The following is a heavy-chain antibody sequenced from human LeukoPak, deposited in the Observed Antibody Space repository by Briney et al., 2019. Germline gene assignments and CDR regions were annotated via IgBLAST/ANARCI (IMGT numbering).Heavy chain of an antibody. Sequence: GGSLRLSCAASGFTFSSYSMNWVRQAPGKGLEWVSSISSSSSYIYYADSVKGRFTISRDNAKNSLYLQMNSLRAEDTAVYYCAREGYSSGWYLSDPFDYWGQGTLVTVSS. D-gene: IGHD6-19*01. CDR3: AREGYSSGWYLSDPFDY. CDR1: GFTFSSYS. CDR2: ISSSSSYI. J-gene: IGHJ4*02. V-gene: IGHV3-21*04.